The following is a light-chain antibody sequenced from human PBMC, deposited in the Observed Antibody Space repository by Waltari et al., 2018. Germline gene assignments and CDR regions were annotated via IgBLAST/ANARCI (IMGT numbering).Light chain of an antibody. J-gene: IGKJ1*01. CDR2: LGS. V-gene: IGKV2-28*01. Sequence: DIVMTQSPLSLPVTPGEPASISCKSSQSLLHSNGYNYLGWYLQKPGQSPQLLIYLGSNRASGVPGRFSGSGSGTDFTLKISRLEAEDVGVYFCMHSLQTPWTFGQGTRVEIK. CDR3: MHSLQTPWT. CDR1: QSLLHSNGYNY.